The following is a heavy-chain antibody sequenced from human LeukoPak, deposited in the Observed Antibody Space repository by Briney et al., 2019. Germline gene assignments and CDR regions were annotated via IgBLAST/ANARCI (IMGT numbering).Heavy chain of an antibody. Sequence: GESLQISCQDSGYSFTSYWISWVRPLPGKGREWMGRIDLSDSYTYYSPSFQGHVTISVDKSITTAYLQWSSLKASDTAMYYCARRYGSGSSIDQWGQGTLVTVSS. D-gene: IGHD3-10*01. CDR3: ARRYGSGSSIDQ. J-gene: IGHJ4*02. CDR2: IDLSDSYT. V-gene: IGHV5-10-1*01. CDR1: GYSFTSYW.